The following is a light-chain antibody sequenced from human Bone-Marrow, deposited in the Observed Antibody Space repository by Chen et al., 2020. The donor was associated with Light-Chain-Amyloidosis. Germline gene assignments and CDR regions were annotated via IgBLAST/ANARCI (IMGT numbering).Light chain of an antibody. V-gene: IGLV6-57*01. CDR2: EDD. Sequence: NFMLTQPHSVSESPGKTVIISCTRSSGSIATNSVHRYQQRPGSSPTTVIYEDDQRPSGVPDRFSGSIDRSSNSASLTISGLKTEDEADYYCQSYQGSSQGVFGGGTKLTVL. CDR1: SGSIATNS. J-gene: IGLJ3*02. CDR3: QSYQGSSQGV.